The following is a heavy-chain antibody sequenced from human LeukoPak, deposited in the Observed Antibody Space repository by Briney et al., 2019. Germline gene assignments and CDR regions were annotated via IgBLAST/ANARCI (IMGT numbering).Heavy chain of an antibody. Sequence: GASVKVSCKASGYTFTNYAMNWVRQAPGQGLEWMGWINPNSGGTNYAQKFQGRVTMTRDTSISTAYMELSRLRSDDTAVYYCAKDQAHRSITMLRGVPSRPYYMDVWGKGTTVTISS. CDR2: INPNSGGT. CDR1: GYTFTNYA. V-gene: IGHV1-2*02. D-gene: IGHD3-10*01. CDR3: AKDQAHRSITMLRGVPSRPYYMDV. J-gene: IGHJ6*03.